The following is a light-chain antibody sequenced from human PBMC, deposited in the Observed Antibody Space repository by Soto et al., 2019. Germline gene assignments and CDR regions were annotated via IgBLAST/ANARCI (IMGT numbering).Light chain of an antibody. CDR3: QSYDTSLSGVI. CDR2: GNT. CDR1: SSNIGAGYD. Sequence: QSVLTQPPSVSGAPGQRVTISCTGSSSNIGAGYDVHWYQQFPGTTPKFLIYGNTNRPSGVPDRFSASKSGTSASLDITGLQAEDEAEYFCQSYDTSLSGVIFGAGTKVTVL. V-gene: IGLV1-40*01. J-gene: IGLJ2*01.